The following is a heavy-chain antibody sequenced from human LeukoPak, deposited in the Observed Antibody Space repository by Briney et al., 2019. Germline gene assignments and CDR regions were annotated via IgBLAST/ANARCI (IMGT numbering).Heavy chain of an antibody. Sequence: SETLSLTCAVYGGSFSTYYWNWIRQPPGKGLEWIGYFSYSGSTNHNPSLKGRVTISEDTSKNQFSLKLSSVTAADTAFYYCARTYSSSLVFDYWGQGTLVTVSS. CDR2: FSYSGST. D-gene: IGHD6-6*01. CDR3: ARTYSSSLVFDY. V-gene: IGHV4-59*01. J-gene: IGHJ4*02. CDR1: GGSFSTYY.